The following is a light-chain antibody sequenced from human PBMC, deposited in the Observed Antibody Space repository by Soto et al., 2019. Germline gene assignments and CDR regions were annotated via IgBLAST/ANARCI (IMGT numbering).Light chain of an antibody. CDR3: QQSSVGSQT. V-gene: IGKV1-39*01. CDR1: QSIATF. Sequence: QMPQSPSSLSASVGDRVTITCRASQSIATFLKWYQQKLGKAPKLLIYATSDLQSGVPSRFSGSGSGTDFTLSISSLQPEFFASYSCQQSSVGSQTFGQPTKVEI. J-gene: IGKJ1*01. CDR2: ATS.